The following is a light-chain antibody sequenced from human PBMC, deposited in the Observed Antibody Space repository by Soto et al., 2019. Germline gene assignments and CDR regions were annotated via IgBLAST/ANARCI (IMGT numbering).Light chain of an antibody. Sequence: QSALTQPASVSGSPGQSITISCTGTSSDVGGYNYVSWYQQHPGKAPKLMIYEVSNRPSGVSNPVSGSKSGNTASLTISGPQAEDEADYYCSSYTSSSTRVFGGGTKLTVL. CDR2: EVS. J-gene: IGLJ3*02. V-gene: IGLV2-14*01. CDR1: SSDVGGYNY. CDR3: SSYTSSSTRV.